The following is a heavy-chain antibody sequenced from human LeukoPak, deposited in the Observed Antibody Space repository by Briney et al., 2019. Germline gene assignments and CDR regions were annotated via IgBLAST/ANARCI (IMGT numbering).Heavy chain of an antibody. J-gene: IGHJ4*02. CDR1: GFTFSSYG. CDR3: AKDWLSGGN. CDR2: XXYDGSNX. D-gene: IGHD7-27*01. V-gene: IGHV3-30*02. Sequence: GGSLRLSCAASGFTFSSYGXXXXXXAXXXXXEWVXXXXYDGSNXYXXXXXXXRFXXXXXNSKNTLYLQMSSLXAEDTAVYYCAKDWLSGGNWGQGTLVTVSS.